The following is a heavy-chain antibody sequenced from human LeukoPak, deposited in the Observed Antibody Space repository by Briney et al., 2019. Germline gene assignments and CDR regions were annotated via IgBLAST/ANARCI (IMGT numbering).Heavy chain of an antibody. CDR1: GFTFSRYS. CDR3: ARGANDYGDY. CDR2: ISSSSSTI. Sequence: GSLSLSCAASGFTFSRYSMNWVRPAPGKGREWISFISSSSSTIYYADSVKGRFTISRDNAKNSLYLQMNSLRAEDTAVYYCARGANDYGDYWGQGTLVTVSS. J-gene: IGHJ4*02. V-gene: IGHV3-48*01.